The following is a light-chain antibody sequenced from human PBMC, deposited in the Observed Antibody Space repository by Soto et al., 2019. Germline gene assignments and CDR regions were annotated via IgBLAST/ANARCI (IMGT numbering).Light chain of an antibody. CDR1: SSDVGSYNL. J-gene: IGLJ1*01. Sequence: QSALTQPASVSGSPGQSITISCTGTSSDVGSYNLVSWYQHHPGKAPKLMIYEGSRRPSGVSNRFSGSKIGNTASLTVSGLQAEDEADYYCCSYAGSSTFLYVFGTATKLTVL. V-gene: IGLV2-23*03. CDR2: EGS. CDR3: CSYAGSSTFLYV.